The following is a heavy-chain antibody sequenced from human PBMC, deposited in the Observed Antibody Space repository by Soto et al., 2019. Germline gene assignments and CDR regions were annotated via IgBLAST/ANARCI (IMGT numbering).Heavy chain of an antibody. J-gene: IGHJ4*02. V-gene: IGHV2-5*02. CDR2: IYWDDDK. CDR3: AQLYSYGYYFDY. D-gene: IGHD5-18*01. CDR1: GFSLSTSGVG. Sequence: QITLKESGPTLVKPTQTLTLTCTFSGFSLSTSGVGVGWIRQPPGKALEWLALIYWDDDKRYSPSLKSRLTITKDTSKNQVVLTMTNMDPVDTATYYCAQLYSYGYYFDYWGQGTLVTVS.